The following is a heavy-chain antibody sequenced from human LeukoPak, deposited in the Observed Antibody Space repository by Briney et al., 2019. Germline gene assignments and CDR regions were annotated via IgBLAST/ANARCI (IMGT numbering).Heavy chain of an antibody. CDR1: GGSISSGSYY. V-gene: IGHV4-61*02. CDR2: IYTSGST. D-gene: IGHD3-3*01. J-gene: IGHJ3*02. CDR3: AREGGNTYYDFWSGYYGPGEAFDI. Sequence: SETLSLTCTVSGGSISSGSYYWSWIRQPAGKGLEWIGRIYTSGSTNYNPSLKSRVTISVDTSKNQFSLKLSSVTAADTAVYYCAREGGNTYYDFWSGYYGPGEAFDIWGQGTMVTVSS.